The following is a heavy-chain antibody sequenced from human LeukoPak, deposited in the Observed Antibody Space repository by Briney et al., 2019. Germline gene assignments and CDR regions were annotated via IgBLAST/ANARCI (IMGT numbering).Heavy chain of an antibody. D-gene: IGHD2-2*01. CDR3: ARDLVYCSSTSCYNWFDP. CDR1: GGSISSSSYY. J-gene: IGHJ5*02. CDR2: IYYSGST. V-gene: IGHV4-39*07. Sequence: PSETLSLTCTVSGGSISSSSYYWGWIRQPPGKGLEWIGSIYYSGSTYYNPSLKSRVTISVDTSKNQFSLKLSSVTAADTAVYYCARDLVYCSSTSCYNWFDPWGQGTLVTVSS.